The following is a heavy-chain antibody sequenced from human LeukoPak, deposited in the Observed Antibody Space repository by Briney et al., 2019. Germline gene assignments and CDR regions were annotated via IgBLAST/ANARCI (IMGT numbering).Heavy chain of an antibody. V-gene: IGHV3-7*01. D-gene: IGHD1-14*01. CDR1: GFTFSNYW. CDR2: IKQIGRET. J-gene: IGHJ4*02. CDR3: ARNQRRLDY. Sequence: GGSLRLSCAASGFTFSNYWMTWVRQAPGKGLELVANIKQIGRETYYVDSVKGRFTISRDNAKNSLHLQMNSLRAEDTAVYYCARNQRRLDYWGQGPLVTVSS.